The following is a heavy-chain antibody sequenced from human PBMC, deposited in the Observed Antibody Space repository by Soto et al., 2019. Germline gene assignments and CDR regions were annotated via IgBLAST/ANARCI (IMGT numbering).Heavy chain of an antibody. Sequence: SETLSLTCAVYGGSFSGYYWTWIRQHPGTGLEWIGEINHSGSTNYNPSLKSRVTISVDTSKNQFSLKLNSVTAADTAVYYCGSGGYYDSRSAYWGQGTLDTVSS. J-gene: IGHJ4*02. CDR3: GSGGYYDSRSAY. CDR1: GGSFSGYY. CDR2: INHSGST. D-gene: IGHD3-22*01. V-gene: IGHV4-34*01.